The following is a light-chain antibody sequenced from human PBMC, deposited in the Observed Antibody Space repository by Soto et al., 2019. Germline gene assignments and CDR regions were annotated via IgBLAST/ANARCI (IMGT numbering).Light chain of an antibody. CDR2: EVT. CDR1: SSDIRDSNY. J-gene: IGLJ2*01. V-gene: IGLV2-8*01. Sequence: QSALTQPPSASGSPGQSVTLSCSGISSDIRDSNYVSWYQQHPGKAPKLVISEVTKRPSGVPDRFSGSRSGTTDFLTISGLQTEDEADYYCGSKAGSDKHVVFGGGTKLTVL. CDR3: GSKAGSDKHVV.